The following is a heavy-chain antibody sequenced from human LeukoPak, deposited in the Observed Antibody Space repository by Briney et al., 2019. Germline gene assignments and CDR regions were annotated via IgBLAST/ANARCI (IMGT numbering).Heavy chain of an antibody. V-gene: IGHV3-23*01. CDR1: GFTFSNYA. D-gene: IGHD3-10*01. CDR2: ISGSGGNT. J-gene: IGHJ4*02. Sequence: GSPRLSCAASGFTFSNYAMSWVRQAPGKGLGLVSAISGSGGNTYYADSVKGRFTISRDNSKNTLYLQMNSLRAEDTAVYYCATTTSYYYGSGSYHHDCWGQGTLVTVSS. CDR3: ATTTSYYYGSGSYHHDC.